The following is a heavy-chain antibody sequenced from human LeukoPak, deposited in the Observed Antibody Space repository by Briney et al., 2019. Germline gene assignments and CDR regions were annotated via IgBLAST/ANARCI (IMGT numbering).Heavy chain of an antibody. CDR1: GFTFSSYS. CDR2: ISSGSSTI. CDR3: ARHRGSSSEFDP. J-gene: IGHJ5*02. D-gene: IGHD6-6*01. V-gene: IGHV3-48*01. Sequence: GGSLRLSCAASGFTFSSYSMNWVRQAPGKGLEWVSYISSGSSTIYYADSVKGRFTISRDNAKNSLYLQMNSLRAEDTAVYYCARHRGSSSEFDPWGLGTLVTISS.